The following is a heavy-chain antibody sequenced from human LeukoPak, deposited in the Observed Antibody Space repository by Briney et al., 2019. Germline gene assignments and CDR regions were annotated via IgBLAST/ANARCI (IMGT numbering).Heavy chain of an antibody. V-gene: IGHV4-30-2*01. J-gene: IGHJ4*02. CDR1: GGSISSGGYS. D-gene: IGHD6-13*01. Sequence: PSETLSLTCAVSGGSISSGGYSWSWIRQPPGKGLEWIGYIYHSGSTYYNPSLKSRVTISVDRSKNQFSLKLSSVTAADTAVYYCARTVPENPAAGFFDYWGQGTLVTVSS. CDR2: IYHSGST. CDR3: ARTVPENPAAGFFDY.